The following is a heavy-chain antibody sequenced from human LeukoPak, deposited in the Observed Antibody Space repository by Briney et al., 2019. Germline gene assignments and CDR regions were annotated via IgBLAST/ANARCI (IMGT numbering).Heavy chain of an antibody. CDR3: AKDLRGGITMIVVVGFDY. Sequence: GGSLRLSCAASGFTFSRYGMHWVRQAPGKGLEWVAFIRYDGSNKYYADSVKGRFTISRDNSKNTVYLQMNSLRAKDTAVVYCAKDLRGGITMIVVVGFDYWGQGTLVTVSS. D-gene: IGHD3-22*01. CDR1: GFTFSRYG. CDR2: IRYDGSNK. V-gene: IGHV3-30*02. J-gene: IGHJ4*02.